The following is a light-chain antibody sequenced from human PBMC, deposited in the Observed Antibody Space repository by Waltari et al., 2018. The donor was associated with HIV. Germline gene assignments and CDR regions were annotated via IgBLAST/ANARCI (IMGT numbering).Light chain of an antibody. J-gene: IGLJ2*01. CDR3: CSYAGGRVFVL. CDR1: ISDIGSDNL. V-gene: IGLV2-23*02. Sequence: QSALTQPASVSGAPGQAITISCTGTISDIGSDNLVSWYQQYPGRAPKLIIYEVTKRPSGVSDRFSGSKSGNRASLTVAGLKVEDEADYYCCSYAGGRVFVLFGGGTRLTV. CDR2: EVT.